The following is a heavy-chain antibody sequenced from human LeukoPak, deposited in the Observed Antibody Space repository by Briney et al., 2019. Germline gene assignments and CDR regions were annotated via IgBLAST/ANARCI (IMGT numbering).Heavy chain of an antibody. J-gene: IGHJ4*02. V-gene: IGHV3-13*01. Sequence: GGSLRLSCAASGFTFSSYDMHWVRHATGKGLEWVSAIGTAGDTYYPGSVKGRFTISRENAKNSLYLQMNSLRAGDTAVYYCARAPYYYDSSGLAKVYYFDYWGQGTLVTVSS. CDR3: ARAPYYYDSSGLAKVYYFDY. CDR1: GFTFSSYD. D-gene: IGHD3-22*01. CDR2: IGTAGDT.